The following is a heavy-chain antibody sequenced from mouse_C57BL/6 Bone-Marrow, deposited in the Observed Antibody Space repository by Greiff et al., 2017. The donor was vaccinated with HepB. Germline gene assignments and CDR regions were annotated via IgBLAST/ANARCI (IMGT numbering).Heavy chain of an antibody. CDR1: GFTFSDFY. CDR2: SRNKANDYTT. V-gene: IGHV7-1*01. CDR3: ARDAEHYGSSHYAMDY. J-gene: IGHJ4*01. Sequence: EVQLVESGGGLVQSGRSLRLSCATSGFTFSDFYMEWVRQAPGKGLEWIAASRNKANDYTTEYSASVKGRFIVSRDTSQSILYLQMNALRAEDTAIYYCARDAEHYGSSHYAMDYWGQGTSVTVSS. D-gene: IGHD1-1*01.